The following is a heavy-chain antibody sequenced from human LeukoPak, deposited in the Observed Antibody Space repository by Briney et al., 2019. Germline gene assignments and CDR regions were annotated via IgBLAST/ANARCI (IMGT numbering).Heavy chain of an antibody. J-gene: IGHJ4*02. Sequence: GGSLRLSCVASGFTFSNYLMNWVRQAPGKGLEWVSGISHSGSSIYYADSVKGRFTISRDNSKNTLYLQMDRLRAEDTALYYCARGKYDPPFDYWGQGTLVTVSS. V-gene: IGHV3-23*01. CDR2: ISHSGSSI. CDR1: GFTFSNYL. D-gene: IGHD3-3*01. CDR3: ARGKYDPPFDY.